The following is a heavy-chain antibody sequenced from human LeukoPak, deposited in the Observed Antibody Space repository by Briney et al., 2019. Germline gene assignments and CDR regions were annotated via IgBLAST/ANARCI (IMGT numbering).Heavy chain of an antibody. Sequence: GGSLRLSCAASGFTFDDYAMHWVRQAPGKGLEWVSGISWNSGSIGCADSVKGRFTISRDNAKNSLYLQMNSLRAEDTALYYCAKDILPHDYVWGSYRYVFDYWGQGTLVTVPS. J-gene: IGHJ4*02. CDR3: AKDILPHDYVWGSYRYVFDY. V-gene: IGHV3-9*01. CDR1: GFTFDDYA. D-gene: IGHD3-16*02. CDR2: ISWNSGSI.